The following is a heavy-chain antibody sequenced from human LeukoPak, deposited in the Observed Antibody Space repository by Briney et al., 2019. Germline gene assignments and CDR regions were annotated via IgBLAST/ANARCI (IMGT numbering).Heavy chain of an antibody. Sequence: NPGGSLRLSCAASGFTFSYFWMSWVRQAPGKGLEWVANIKEDGSEKYYVDSVKGRFTISRDNAKNSLFLQMNSLRAEDTAVYYCAREYYYDSSGYASFEYWGQGTLVTVSS. D-gene: IGHD3-22*01. CDR3: AREYYYDSSGYASFEY. J-gene: IGHJ4*02. CDR2: IKEDGSEK. CDR1: GFTFSYFW. V-gene: IGHV3-7*01.